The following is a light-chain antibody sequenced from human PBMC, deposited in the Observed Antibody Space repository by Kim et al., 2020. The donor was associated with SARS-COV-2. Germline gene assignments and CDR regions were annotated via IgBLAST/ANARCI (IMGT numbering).Light chain of an antibody. V-gene: IGKV1-27*01. CDR2: AAS. CDR1: QSISNY. J-gene: IGKJ4*01. CDR3: QNNASAPLT. Sequence: DIQMTQSPSSLSASVGDRVTITCRASQSISNYLVWYQQKPGNVPKLLIYAASTLQTGVPSRFSGSGSGTDFTLTISSLQPEDVATHSSQNNASAPLTFCGGATVDSK.